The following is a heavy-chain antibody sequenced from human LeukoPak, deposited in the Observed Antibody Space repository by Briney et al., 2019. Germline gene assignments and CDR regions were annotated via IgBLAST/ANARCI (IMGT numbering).Heavy chain of an antibody. Sequence: PSETLSLTCAVYGGSFSGYYWSWIRQPPGKGLEWIGEINHSGSTNYNPSLKSRVTISVDTSKNQFSLKLSSVTAADTAVYYCARRGLQAYCYYGMDVWGQGTTVTVSS. CDR1: GGSFSGYY. CDR3: ARRGLQAYCYYGMDV. CDR2: INHSGST. V-gene: IGHV4-34*01. J-gene: IGHJ6*02. D-gene: IGHD1-1*01.